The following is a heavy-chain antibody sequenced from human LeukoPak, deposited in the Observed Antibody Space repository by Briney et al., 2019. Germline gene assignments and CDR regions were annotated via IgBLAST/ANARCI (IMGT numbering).Heavy chain of an antibody. CDR2: FDPEDAET. CDR1: GYTLTELS. J-gene: IGHJ4*02. CDR3: ATGASLIVGETGFDY. D-gene: IGHD1-26*01. Sequence: GASVKVSCKVSGYTLTELSMHWVRQAPGKGLEWMGSFDPEDAETVYAQKFQGRVTMTEDTSTDTAYMELSSLRSDDTAVYYCATGASLIVGETGFDYWGQGTLVTVSS. V-gene: IGHV1-24*01.